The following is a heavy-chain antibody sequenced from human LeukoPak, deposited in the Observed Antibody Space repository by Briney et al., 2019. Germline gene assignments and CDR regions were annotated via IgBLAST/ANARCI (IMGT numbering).Heavy chain of an antibody. J-gene: IGHJ4*02. V-gene: IGHV1-2*04. D-gene: IGHD6-19*01. CDR3: AREKAAVASFDY. CDR1: GYTFTGYY. Sequence: ASVKVSCKASGYTFTGYYMHWVRQAPGRGLEWMGWINPNSGGTNYAQKFQGWVTMTRDTSISTAYMELSRLRSDDTAVYYCAREKAAVASFDYWGQGTLVTVSS. CDR2: INPNSGGT.